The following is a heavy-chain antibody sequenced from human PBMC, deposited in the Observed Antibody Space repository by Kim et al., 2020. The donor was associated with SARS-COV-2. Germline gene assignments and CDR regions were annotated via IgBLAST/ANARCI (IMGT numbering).Heavy chain of an antibody. CDR1: GGSISSGGYS. J-gene: IGHJ4*02. D-gene: IGHD4-17*01. V-gene: IGHV4-30-2*01. CDR2: IYHSGST. Sequence: SETLSLTCAVSGGSISSGGYSWSWIRQPPGKGLEWIGYIYHSGSTYYNPSLKSRVTISVDRSKNQFSLKLSSVTAADTAVYYCARVFQEKGKTVTTVDYWGQGTLVTVSS. CDR3: ARVFQEKGKTVTTVDY.